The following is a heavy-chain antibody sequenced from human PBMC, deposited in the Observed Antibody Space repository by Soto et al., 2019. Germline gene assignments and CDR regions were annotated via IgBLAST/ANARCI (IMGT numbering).Heavy chain of an antibody. Sequence: QVQLVESGGGVVQPGRSLRLSCAASGFTFSSYGMHWVRQAPGKGLEWVAVISYDGSNKYYADSVKGRFTISRDNSKNTLYLQMNSLRAEDTAVYYCAKRGFLQTGRLGVYYGMDVWGQGTTVTVSS. CDR1: GFTFSSYG. J-gene: IGHJ6*02. D-gene: IGHD3-10*01. V-gene: IGHV3-30*18. CDR3: AKRGFLQTGRLGVYYGMDV. CDR2: ISYDGSNK.